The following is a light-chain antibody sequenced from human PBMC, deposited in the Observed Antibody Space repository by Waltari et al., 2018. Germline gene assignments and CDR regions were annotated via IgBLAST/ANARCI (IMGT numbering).Light chain of an antibody. J-gene: IGLJ2*01. CDR3: ALWDDSLNGVV. Sequence: QSVLTQPPSASGNPGQRVTISCSGTYSNMGSHSATWFQHLPGPAPKRLIHSNTERPSGVPGRFSGSKSGTSASLAISGLQSEDEGDYYCALWDDSLNGVVFGGGTKLTVL. CDR1: YSNMGSHS. V-gene: IGLV1-44*01. CDR2: SNT.